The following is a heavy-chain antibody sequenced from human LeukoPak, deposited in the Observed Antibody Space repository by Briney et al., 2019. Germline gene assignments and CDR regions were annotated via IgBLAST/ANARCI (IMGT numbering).Heavy chain of an antibody. CDR3: AKDIVVVVAATFDY. D-gene: IGHD2-15*01. CDR2: ISGSGGST. CDR1: GFTFSSYA. J-gene: IGHJ4*02. Sequence: PGGSLRLSCAASGFTFSSYAMSWVRKAPGKGLEWVSAISGSGGSTYYADSVKGRFTISRDNSKNTLYLQMNSLRAEDTAVYYCAKDIVVVVAATFDYWGQGTLVTVSS. V-gene: IGHV3-23*01.